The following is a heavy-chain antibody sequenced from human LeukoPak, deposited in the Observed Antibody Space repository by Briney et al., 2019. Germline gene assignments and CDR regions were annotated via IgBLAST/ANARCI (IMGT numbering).Heavy chain of an antibody. CDR2: ISYDGSNK. Sequence: PGGSLRLSCEASGFTFSSYAMHWVRQAPGKGLEWVAVISYDGSNKYHADSVKGRFTISRDNSKNTLYLQMNSLRAEDTAVYYCARGSQPAAAGTEVDYWGQGTLVTVSS. V-gene: IGHV3-30*04. J-gene: IGHJ4*02. CDR3: ARGSQPAAAGTEVDY. D-gene: IGHD6-13*01. CDR1: GFTFSSYA.